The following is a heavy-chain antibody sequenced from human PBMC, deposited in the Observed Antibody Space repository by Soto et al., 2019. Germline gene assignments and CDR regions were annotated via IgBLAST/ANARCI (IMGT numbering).Heavy chain of an antibody. Sequence: PGGSLRLSCAASGFTVSNNYMIWVRQAPGKGLEWVSVIFSGGSTNYVDSVKGRFTISRDNSKNTLYLQMNSLRAEDTAVYYCAKSMSDYTIDYWGQGTLVTVSS. J-gene: IGHJ4*02. CDR1: GFTVSNNY. CDR3: AKSMSDYTIDY. D-gene: IGHD4-4*01. CDR2: IFSGGST. V-gene: IGHV3-66*01.